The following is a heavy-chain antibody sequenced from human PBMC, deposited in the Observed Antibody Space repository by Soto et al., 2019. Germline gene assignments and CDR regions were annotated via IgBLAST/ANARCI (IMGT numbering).Heavy chain of an antibody. V-gene: IGHV3-74*01. D-gene: IGHD5-18*01. Sequence: PGGSLRLSCVASGFSFSRFWMHWVRRAPGRGLVWVSRITGDGAITTYADSVRGRFTISRDNAKSTVYLQMDSLRAEDTAVYYCATLNSFGSDYWGRGTPVTVSS. CDR3: ATLNSFGSDY. J-gene: IGHJ4*02. CDR2: ITGDGAIT. CDR1: GFSFSRFW.